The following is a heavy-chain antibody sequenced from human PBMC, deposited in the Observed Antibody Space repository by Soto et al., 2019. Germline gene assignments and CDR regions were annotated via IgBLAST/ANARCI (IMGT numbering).Heavy chain of an antibody. Sequence: LETLSLTSTVSGGSSRSSSYYWGWIRQPPGKGLEWIGSIYYSGSTYYNPSLKSRVTISVDTSKNQFSLKLSSVTAADTAVYYCARQTHGSGSYQQDYYGMDVWGQGTTVTAP. CDR3: ARQTHGSGSYQQDYYGMDV. CDR2: IYYSGST. CDR1: GGSSRSSSYY. J-gene: IGHJ6*02. V-gene: IGHV4-39*01. D-gene: IGHD3-10*01.